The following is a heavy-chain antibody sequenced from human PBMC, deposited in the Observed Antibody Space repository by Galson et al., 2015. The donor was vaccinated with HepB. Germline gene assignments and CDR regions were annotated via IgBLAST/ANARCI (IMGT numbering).Heavy chain of an antibody. D-gene: IGHD1-14*01. CDR3: TTGRPPRFDP. CDR1: GFTFSNAW. J-gene: IGHJ5*02. CDR2: IKSKTDDGTT. Sequence: SLRLSCAASGFTFSNAWMTWVRQAPGKGLEWVGRIKSKTDDGTTGYAAPVKGRFTISRDDSKSTLYLQMNSLKTEDTGVYFCTTGRPPRFDPWGQGTLVTVSS. V-gene: IGHV3-15*01.